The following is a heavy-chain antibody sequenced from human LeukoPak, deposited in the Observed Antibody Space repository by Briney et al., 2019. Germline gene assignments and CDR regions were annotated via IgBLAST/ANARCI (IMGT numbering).Heavy chain of an antibody. CDR2: IKEDGSEK. CDR1: GFTFSNSW. J-gene: IGHJ5*01. Sequence: PGGSLRLSCVASGFTFSNSWMNWVRQAPEKGLEWVANIKEDGSEKYYLESVKGRFTISRGNAKNSLYLQMNSLRDEDTALYYCARGRRGTQYQVFDSWGQGTLVTVSS. D-gene: IGHD2/OR15-2a*01. CDR3: ARGRRGTQYQVFDS. V-gene: IGHV3-7*04.